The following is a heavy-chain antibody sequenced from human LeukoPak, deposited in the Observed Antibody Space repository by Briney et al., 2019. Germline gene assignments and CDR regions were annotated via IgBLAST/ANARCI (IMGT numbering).Heavy chain of an antibody. CDR2: IYYSGST. CDR3: ARLTGYTIEDYFDY. D-gene: IGHD3-9*01. V-gene: IGHV4-59*01. Sequence: GSLRLSCTASEFTFGDYAISWIRQPPGKGLEWIGYIYYSGSTNYNPSLKSRVTISVRTSKNQFSLKLRSVTAADTAVYYCARLTGYTIEDYFDYWGQGTLVTVSS. J-gene: IGHJ4*02. CDR1: EFTFGDYA.